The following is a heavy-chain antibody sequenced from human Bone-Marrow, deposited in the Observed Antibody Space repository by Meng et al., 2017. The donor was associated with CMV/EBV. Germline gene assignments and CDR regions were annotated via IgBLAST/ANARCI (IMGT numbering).Heavy chain of an antibody. V-gene: IGHV4-59*01. Sequence: SETLSLTCTVSGGSISSYYWSWIRQPPGKGLEWIGYIDYSGSTNYNPSLKSRVTISVDTSKKQFSLKLSSVTAADTAVYYWAREEIRDYDGSDWVDPWGQGTLVTVSS. CDR2: IDYSGST. CDR3: AREEIRDYDGSDWVDP. J-gene: IGHJ5*02. CDR1: GGSISSYY. D-gene: IGHD3-10*01.